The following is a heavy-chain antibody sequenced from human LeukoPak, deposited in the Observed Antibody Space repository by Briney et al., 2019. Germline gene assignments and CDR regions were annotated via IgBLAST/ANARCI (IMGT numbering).Heavy chain of an antibody. D-gene: IGHD3-16*01. CDR1: GFTFNGYW. V-gene: IGHV3-7*01. CDR2: IKQDGSEK. Sequence: GGSLRLSCAASGFTFNGYWMSWVRQAPGKGLEWVANIKQDGSEKYYVDSVKGRFTISRDNAKNSLYLQMNSLRAEDTAVYYCARDMHYAVAYYYYYYMDVWGKGTTVTVSS. CDR3: ARDMHYAVAYYYYYYMDV. J-gene: IGHJ6*03.